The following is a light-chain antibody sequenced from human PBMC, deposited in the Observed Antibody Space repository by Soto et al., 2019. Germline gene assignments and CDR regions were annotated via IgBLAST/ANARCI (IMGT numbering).Light chain of an antibody. Sequence: QSALTQPASVSGSPGQSITISCTGTSSDIGGHNLVSWYQRHPGKDPKLMIYDVTQRPSGVSNGFSGSKSGNPAALAVAGRQAEDEAAYYCCSYAGSSTVVFGGGITLNVL. J-gene: IGLJ2*01. CDR2: DVT. CDR3: CSYAGSSTVV. V-gene: IGLV2-23*02. CDR1: SSDIGGHNL.